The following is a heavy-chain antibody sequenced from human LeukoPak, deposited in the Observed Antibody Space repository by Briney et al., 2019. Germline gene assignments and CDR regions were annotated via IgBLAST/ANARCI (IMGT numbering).Heavy chain of an antibody. CDR1: GGTFSRYA. V-gene: IGHV1-69*13. CDR3: ARGLRYCSGGRCYFSPPYYYYMDV. J-gene: IGHJ6*03. D-gene: IGHD2-15*01. Sequence: SVNVSCKASGGTFSRYAISWVRQAPGQGLAWMGGIIPIFGTANYAQKFQGRVTITADESTSTAYMELSSLRSEDTAVYYCARGLRYCSGGRCYFSPPYYYYMDVWGKGTTVTISS. CDR2: IIPIFGTA.